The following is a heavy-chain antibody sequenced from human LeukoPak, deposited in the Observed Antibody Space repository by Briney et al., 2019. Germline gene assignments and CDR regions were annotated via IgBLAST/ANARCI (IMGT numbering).Heavy chain of an antibody. CDR3: ARDLYYYGSGSYYDVFDV. D-gene: IGHD3-10*01. Sequence: SVKVSCKASGGTFSSYAISWVRQAPGQGLEWMGRIIPILGIANYAQKLQGRVTMTTDTSTSTAYMELRSLRSDDTAIYYCARDLYYYGSGSYYDVFDVWGQGTMVTVSS. V-gene: IGHV1-69*04. J-gene: IGHJ3*01. CDR1: GGTFSSYA. CDR2: IIPILGIA.